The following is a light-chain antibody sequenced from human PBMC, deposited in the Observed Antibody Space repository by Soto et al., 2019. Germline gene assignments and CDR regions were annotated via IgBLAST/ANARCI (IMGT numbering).Light chain of an antibody. CDR3: CSYAGSFTWV. V-gene: IGLV2-23*01. CDR2: EDN. CDR1: SSDVGNYNL. Sequence: QSVLTQPASVSGSPGQSITISCTGTSSDVGNYNLVSWYQQHPGKAPKLMIYEDNKRPSGVSYRFSGSKSGNRASLTISGLQAEDEADYYCCSYAGSFTWVFGGGTQLTVL. J-gene: IGLJ3*02.